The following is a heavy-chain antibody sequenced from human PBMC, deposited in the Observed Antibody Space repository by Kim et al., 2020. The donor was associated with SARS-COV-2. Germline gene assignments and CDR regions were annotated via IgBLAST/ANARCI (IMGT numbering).Heavy chain of an antibody. J-gene: IGHJ4*02. V-gene: IGHV1-24*01. Sequence: AQKFQGRVTMTEDTSTATAYMELSSLRSEDTAVYYCATRRYSGYDFTFDYWGQGTLVTVSS. CDR3: ATRRYSGYDFTFDY. D-gene: IGHD5-12*01.